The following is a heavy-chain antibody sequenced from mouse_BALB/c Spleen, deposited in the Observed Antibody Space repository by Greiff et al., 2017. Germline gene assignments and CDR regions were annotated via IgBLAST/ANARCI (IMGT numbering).Heavy chain of an antibody. Sequence: VHVKQSGTVLARPGASVKMSCKASGYTFTSYWMHWVKQRPGQGLEWIGAIYPGNSDTSYNQKFKGKAKLTAVTSTSTAYMELSSLTNEDSAVYYCTRLGYYDYDGYAMDYWGQGTSVTVSS. CDR3: TRLGYYDYDGYAMDY. CDR1: GYTFTSYW. V-gene: IGHV1-5*01. CDR2: IYPGNSDT. J-gene: IGHJ4*01. D-gene: IGHD2-4*01.